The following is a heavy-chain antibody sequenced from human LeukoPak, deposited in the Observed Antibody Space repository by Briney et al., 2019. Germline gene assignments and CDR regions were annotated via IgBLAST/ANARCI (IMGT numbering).Heavy chain of an antibody. CDR2: IYTSGST. Sequence: SQTLSLTCTVSGGSIGSGSYYWSWIRQPAGKGLEWIGRIYTSGSTNYNPSLKSRVTISVDTSKNQFSLKLSSVTAADTAVYYCARDSGYYDILTGYSHWFDPWGQGTLVTVSS. D-gene: IGHD3-9*01. J-gene: IGHJ5*02. CDR1: GGSIGSGSYY. CDR3: ARDSGYYDILTGYSHWFDP. V-gene: IGHV4-61*02.